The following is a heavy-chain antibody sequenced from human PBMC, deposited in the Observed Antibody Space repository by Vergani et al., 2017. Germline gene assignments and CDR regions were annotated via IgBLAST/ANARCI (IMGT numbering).Heavy chain of an antibody. D-gene: IGHD2-2*01. CDR2: ISYDGSNK. J-gene: IGHJ4*02. CDR1: GFTFSSYA. V-gene: IGHV3-30-3*01. Sequence: QVQLVESGGGVVQPGRSLRLSCAASGFTFSSYAMHWVRQAPGKGLEWVAVISYDGSNKYYADSVKGRFTISRDNSKNTLYLQMNSLRAEDTAVYYCARALQVVPAAHKPPVDYWGQGTLVTFSS. CDR3: ARALQVVPAAHKPPVDY.